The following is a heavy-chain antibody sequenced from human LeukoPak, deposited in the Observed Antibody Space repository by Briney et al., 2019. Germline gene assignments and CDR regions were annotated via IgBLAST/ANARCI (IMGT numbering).Heavy chain of an antibody. CDR1: GFTFSSYS. D-gene: IGHD3-22*01. Sequence: GGSLRLSCAASGFTFSSYSMNWVRQAPGKGLEWVSCISSSSSYIYYGDSVKGRFTTSRDNAKNPLYLQMNSLRAEDTAVYYCARDLRSSGYYAFDYWGQGTLITVSS. CDR2: ISSSSSYI. J-gene: IGHJ4*02. CDR3: ARDLRSSGYYAFDY. V-gene: IGHV3-21*01.